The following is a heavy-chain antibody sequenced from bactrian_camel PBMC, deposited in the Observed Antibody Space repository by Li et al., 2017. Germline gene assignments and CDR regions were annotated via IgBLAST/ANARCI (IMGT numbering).Heavy chain of an antibody. J-gene: IGHJ6*01. D-gene: IGHD2*01. V-gene: IGHV3S63*01. Sequence: HVQLVESGGGSVQARGSLRLSCTASGFTFDDSDMGWYRQAAGKQREWVSSLTSDGRISYADSVKGRFTCSYVKDDHILYLQMDNLRPDDTAMYYCASPEPFYIGGEPTLDERDFAYWGQGTQVTVS. CDR1: GFTFDDSD. CDR2: LTSDGRI. CDR3: ASPEPFYIGGEPTLDERDFAY.